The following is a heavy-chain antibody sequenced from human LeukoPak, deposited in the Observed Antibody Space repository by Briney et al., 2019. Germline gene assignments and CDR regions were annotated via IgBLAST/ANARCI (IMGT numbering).Heavy chain of an antibody. D-gene: IGHD5-18*01. V-gene: IGHV3-30-3*01. CDR3: ARAGYSYGSYYFDY. Sequence: GGSLRLSCAGSGFTFSSYAMHWVRQAPGKGLEWVAVISYDGSNKYYADSVKGRFTISRDNSKNTLYLQMNSLRAEETAVYYCARAGYSYGSYYFDYWGQGTLVTVSS. CDR2: ISYDGSNK. J-gene: IGHJ4*02. CDR1: GFTFSSYA.